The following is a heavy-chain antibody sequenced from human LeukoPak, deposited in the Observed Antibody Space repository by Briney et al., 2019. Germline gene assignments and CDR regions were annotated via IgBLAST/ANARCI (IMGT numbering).Heavy chain of an antibody. Sequence: GASVKVSCKASGYTFTGHYIHWVRQAPGQGLEWMGWINPNSGGTHYAQKFQGRVTMTRDTSINTAYMELSRLRFDDTGVYYCARGQQWLEAFDYWGLGTLVTVSS. V-gene: IGHV1-2*02. CDR3: ARGQQWLEAFDY. CDR2: INPNSGGT. J-gene: IGHJ4*02. CDR1: GYTFTGHY. D-gene: IGHD6-19*01.